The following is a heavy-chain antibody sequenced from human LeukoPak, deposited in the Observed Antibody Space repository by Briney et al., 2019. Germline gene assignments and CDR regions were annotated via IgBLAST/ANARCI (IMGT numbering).Heavy chain of an antibody. V-gene: IGHV3-23*01. Sequence: HPGGSLRLSCAASGFTFSDYYMSWIRQAPGKGLEWVSVISGSGGSTYYADSVKGRFTISRDNSENTVFLQVSSLRPEDTALYYCATDNYYDSGNNFLTHIPDYWGQGTLVTVSS. CDR3: ATDNYYDSGNNFLTHIPDY. J-gene: IGHJ4*02. D-gene: IGHD3-22*01. CDR2: ISGSGGST. CDR1: GFTFSDYY.